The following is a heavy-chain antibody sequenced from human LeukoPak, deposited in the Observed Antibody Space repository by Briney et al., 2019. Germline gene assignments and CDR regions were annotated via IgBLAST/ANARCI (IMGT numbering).Heavy chain of an antibody. V-gene: IGHV4-39*01. CDR1: GASMNTTNFY. CDR2: ISYAGTT. D-gene: IGHD3-10*01. J-gene: IGHJ5*02. Sequence: SETLSLTCTVSGASMNTTNFYWGWMRQPPGKGLESIGSISYAGTTYSNPSLNSRVTISVDTSKNQFSLKLTSVTAADTAVYYCARQGPMTRGGYWLDPWGQGTLVIVSS. CDR3: ARQGPMTRGGYWLDP.